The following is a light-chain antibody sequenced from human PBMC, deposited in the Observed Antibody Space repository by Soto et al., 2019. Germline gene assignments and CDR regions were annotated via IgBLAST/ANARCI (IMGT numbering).Light chain of an antibody. CDR1: QSISSY. CDR3: QQSYSTPRT. CDR2: AAS. Sequence: DIQMTQSPSSLSASVGDRVTIACRASQSISSYLYWYQQKPGKAPKVLIYAASSLESVVPSRFSGSGSGTDFTLTISSLQTEDFATYYCQQSYSTPRTFGQGTKVEIK. J-gene: IGKJ1*01. V-gene: IGKV1-39*01.